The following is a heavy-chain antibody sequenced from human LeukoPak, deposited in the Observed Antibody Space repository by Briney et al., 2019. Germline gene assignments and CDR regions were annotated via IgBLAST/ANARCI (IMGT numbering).Heavy chain of an antibody. CDR2: INPNSGGT. D-gene: IGHD1-7*01. CDR3: ARNYNWNYGGIDY. V-gene: IGHV1-2*06. CDR1: GYTFTGYY. Sequence: ASVKVSCKASGYTFTGYYMHWVRQAPVQGLEWMGRINPNSGGTNYAQKFQGRVTMTRDTSISTAYMELSRLRSDDTAVYYCARNYNWNYGGIDYWGQGTLVTVSS. J-gene: IGHJ4*02.